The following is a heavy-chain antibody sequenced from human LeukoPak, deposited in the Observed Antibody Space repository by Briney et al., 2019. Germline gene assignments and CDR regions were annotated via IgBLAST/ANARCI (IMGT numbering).Heavy chain of an antibody. CDR1: GYTFTSYG. V-gene: IGHV1-18*01. Sequence: VASVKVSCKASGYTFTSYGISWVRQAPGQGLEWMGWISAYNGNTNYAQKLQGRVTMTTDTSTSTAYMELRSRRSDDTAVYYCARDPKTLLKGTVTRDDAFDIWGQGKMVTVSS. J-gene: IGHJ3*02. D-gene: IGHD4-17*01. CDR3: ARDPKTLLKGTVTRDDAFDI. CDR2: ISAYNGNT.